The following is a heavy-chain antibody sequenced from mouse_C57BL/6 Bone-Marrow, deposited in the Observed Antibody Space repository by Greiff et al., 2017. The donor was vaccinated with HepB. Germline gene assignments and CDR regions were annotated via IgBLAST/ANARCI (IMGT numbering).Heavy chain of an antibody. J-gene: IGHJ2*01. V-gene: IGHV14-4*01. CDR2: IDPENGDT. CDR1: GFNIKDDY. CDR3: TTDLITTVVVG. D-gene: IGHD1-1*01. Sequence: VQLQQSGAELVRPGASVKLSCTASGFNIKDDYMHWVKQRPEQGLEWIGWIDPENGDTEYASKFQGKATITADTSSNTAYLQLSSLTSEDTAVYYCTTDLITTVVVGWDQGTTLTVTA.